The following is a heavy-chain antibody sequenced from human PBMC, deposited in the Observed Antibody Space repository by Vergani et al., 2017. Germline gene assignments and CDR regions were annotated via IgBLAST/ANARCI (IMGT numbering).Heavy chain of an antibody. J-gene: IGHJ3*02. D-gene: IGHD3-3*01. CDR1: GFSFSTYW. CDR3: ARLGDGYYYHGFDI. Sequence: EVQLVQSGAEVKKPGESLKISCKGSGFSFSTYWIGWVRQMPGKGLEWMGLIFPGDSQISSSLSFQGRVTISADKSISTAYLHWYSLQASATAMYYCARLGDGYYYHGFDIWGQGTAVTVSS. CDR2: IFPGDSQI. V-gene: IGHV5-51*01.